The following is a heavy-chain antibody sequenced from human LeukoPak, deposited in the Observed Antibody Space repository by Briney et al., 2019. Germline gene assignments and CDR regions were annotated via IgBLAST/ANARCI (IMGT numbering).Heavy chain of an antibody. J-gene: IGHJ6*03. CDR2: ISAYNGNT. Sequence: ASVKVSCKASGYTFTSYGISWVRQAPGQGLEWMGWISAYNGNTNYAQKLQGRVTMTTDTSTSTAYMELRSLRSDDTAVYYCARVAPDAKNYYYYYYMDVWGKGTTVTVSS. CDR3: ARVAPDAKNYYYYYYMDV. CDR1: GYTFTSYG. V-gene: IGHV1-18*01.